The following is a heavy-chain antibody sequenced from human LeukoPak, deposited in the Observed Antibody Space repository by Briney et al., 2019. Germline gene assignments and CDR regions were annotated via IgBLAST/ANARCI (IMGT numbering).Heavy chain of an antibody. CDR1: GYAIRGVYH. Sequence: SETLSLTCAVSGYAIRGVYHWGWLRQPLGKGLERIGSIQHGGATYYNPSLKSRVAISVDTSNQFSLRLTSVTAADTGVYYCARRSYCGTIKCPFGSWGQGTLVTVSS. V-gene: IGHV4-38-2*01. CDR2: IQHGGAT. J-gene: IGHJ4*02. CDR3: ARRSYCGTIKCPFGS. D-gene: IGHD2-21*01.